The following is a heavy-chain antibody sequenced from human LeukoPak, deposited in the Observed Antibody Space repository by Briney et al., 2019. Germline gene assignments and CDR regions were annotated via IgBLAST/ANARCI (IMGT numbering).Heavy chain of an antibody. CDR3: AKDLGCQLLY. CDR1: GGSITTSNW. Sequence: SETLSLTCAVSGGSITTSNWWSWVRQPPGKGLEWIGEIHPSGSTHYSPSLRSRVTLSMDKSKNQFSLELSSVTAADTAIYYCAKDLGCQLLYWGQGTLVTVSS. J-gene: IGHJ4*02. CDR2: IHPSGST. D-gene: IGHD2-2*01. V-gene: IGHV4-4*02.